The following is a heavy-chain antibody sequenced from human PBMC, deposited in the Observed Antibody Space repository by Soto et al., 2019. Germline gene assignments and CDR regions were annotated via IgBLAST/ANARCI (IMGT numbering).Heavy chain of an antibody. CDR3: ARGTGTTAYDV. Sequence: QPHLLQSGAEVKKPGASVRVSCKASGYILSNYGFSWVRQAPGQGLEWMGWNSTYRGDTGYAQKFQGRATLTADTSTSTAYMEVRTLRSDDAAIYYCARGTGTTAYDVWGQGTLVTVSS. CDR1: GYILSNYG. D-gene: IGHD1-1*01. J-gene: IGHJ3*01. V-gene: IGHV1-18*01. CDR2: NSTYRGDT.